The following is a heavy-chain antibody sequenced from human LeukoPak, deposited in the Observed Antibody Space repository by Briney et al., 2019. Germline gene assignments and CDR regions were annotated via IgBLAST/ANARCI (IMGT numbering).Heavy chain of an antibody. V-gene: IGHV3-48*03. CDR3: AKDLRSSADSKMGAADY. CDR1: GFTFSSYE. J-gene: IGHJ4*02. D-gene: IGHD1-26*01. Sequence: GGSLRLSCAASGFTFSSYEMNWVRQAPGKGLEWVSYISSSGSTIYYADSVKGRFTISRDNAKNSLYLQMNSLRAEDTAVYYCAKDLRSSADSKMGAADYWGQGTLVTVSS. CDR2: ISSSGSTI.